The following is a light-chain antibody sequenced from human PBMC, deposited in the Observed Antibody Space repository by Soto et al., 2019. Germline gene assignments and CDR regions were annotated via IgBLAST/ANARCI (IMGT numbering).Light chain of an antibody. J-gene: IGLJ3*02. CDR2: DVS. CDR1: SGDIGGYNF. V-gene: IGLV2-14*03. Sequence: QSALTQPASVSASPGQAITISCTGNSGDIGGYNFVSWYQQHPGKVPKLIIHDVSNRPSGVSPRFSGSKSGNTASLTISGLQAEDEADYYCASYAGTNTPVVFGGGTKLTVL. CDR3: ASYAGTNTPVV.